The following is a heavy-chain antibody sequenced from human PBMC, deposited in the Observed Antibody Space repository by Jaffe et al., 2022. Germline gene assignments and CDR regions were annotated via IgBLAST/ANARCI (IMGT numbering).Heavy chain of an antibody. J-gene: IGHJ4*02. CDR1: GVSLSTAGVG. D-gene: IGHD6-19*01. CDR2: IYWDDDK. CDR3: AHRLGGSGWQVMAFDY. Sequence: QITLKESGPPLLKPTQTLTLTCTLSGVSLSTAGVGVGWIRQPPGKALEWLALIYWDDDKRYSPSLKSRLTITKETSKNQVVLTMTNVDPVDTATYYCAHRLGGSGWQVMAFDYWGQGTLVTVSS. V-gene: IGHV2-5*02.